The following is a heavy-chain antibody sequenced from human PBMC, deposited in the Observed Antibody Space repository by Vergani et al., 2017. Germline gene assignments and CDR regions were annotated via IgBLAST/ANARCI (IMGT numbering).Heavy chain of an antibody. CDR2: IYTSGST. CDR3: AKAAGGYNSLSVDY. V-gene: IGHV4-61*02. CDR1: GGSISSGSYY. J-gene: IGHJ4*02. D-gene: IGHD5-24*01. Sequence: QVQLQESGPGLVKPSQTLSLTCTVSGGSISSGSYYWSWIRQPAGKGLEWIGRIYTSGSTNYNPSLKSRVTISVDTSKNQFSLKLSSVTAADTAVYYCAKAAGGYNSLSVDYWGQGTLVTVSS.